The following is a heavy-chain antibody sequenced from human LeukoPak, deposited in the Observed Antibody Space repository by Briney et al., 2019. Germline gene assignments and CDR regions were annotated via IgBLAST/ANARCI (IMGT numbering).Heavy chain of an antibody. CDR2: IIPIFGTA. V-gene: IGHV1-69*01. J-gene: IGHJ4*02. CDR3: ATWYYDILTGYYTHDY. Sequence: GSSVNVSCKASGGTFSSYAISWVRQAPGQGLEWMGGIIPIFGTANYAQKFQGRVTITADESTSTAYMELSSLRSEDTAVYYCATWYYDILTGYYTHDYWGQGTLVTVSS. D-gene: IGHD3-9*01. CDR1: GGTFSSYA.